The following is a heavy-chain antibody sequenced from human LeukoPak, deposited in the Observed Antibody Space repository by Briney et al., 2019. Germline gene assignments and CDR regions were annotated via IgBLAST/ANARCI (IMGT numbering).Heavy chain of an antibody. CDR2: ITSSSSNT. D-gene: IGHD4-17*01. CDR1: GFTFSSYS. CDR3: ASRTTVMYY. J-gene: IGHJ4*02. Sequence: GGSLRLSCAASGFTFSSYSINWVRQAPGKGLEWVSSITSSSSNTHYADSVKGRFTVSRDNAKNSLYLQMNSLSAEDTAVYYCASRTTVMYYWGQGTLVTVSS. V-gene: IGHV3-21*01.